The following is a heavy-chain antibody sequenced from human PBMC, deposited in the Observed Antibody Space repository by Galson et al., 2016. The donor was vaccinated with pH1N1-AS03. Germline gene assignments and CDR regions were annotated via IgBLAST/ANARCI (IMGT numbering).Heavy chain of an antibody. CDR2: IYHAANT. D-gene: IGHD2-15*01. V-gene: IGHV4-38-2*02. CDR1: GLSISSGSY. J-gene: IGHJ5*02. CDR3: ARALGYCSGKQCFVHFGP. Sequence: ETLSLTCTVSGLSISSGSYWGWIRQSPGKGLEWIGNIYHAANTYYNPSFKTRVTMSVDTSKSQFSLSPRSVTAAATAMYYRARALGYCSGKQCFVHFGPWGQGIRVTVSS.